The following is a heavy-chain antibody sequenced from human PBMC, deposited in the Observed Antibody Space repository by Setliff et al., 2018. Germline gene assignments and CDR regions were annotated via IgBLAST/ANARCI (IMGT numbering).Heavy chain of an antibody. CDR1: GVSIANTASY. V-gene: IGHV4-39*01. Sequence: SETLSLTCNVSGVSIANTASYWSWIRQPAGKTLEWIGRIHYLGTTYSNASLASRLTMSVDTSKNQFSLRLTSVTAADTAVYYCARTGTYRYFDHWGQGTLVTVSS. J-gene: IGHJ4*02. CDR2: IHYLGTT. D-gene: IGHD1-1*01. CDR3: ARTGTYRYFDH.